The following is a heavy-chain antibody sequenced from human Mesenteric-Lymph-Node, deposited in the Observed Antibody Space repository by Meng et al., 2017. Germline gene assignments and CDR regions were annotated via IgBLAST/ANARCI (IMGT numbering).Heavy chain of an antibody. Sequence: QVQLVQSGAGVKKPGASVKVPCKASGYTFTSYGISWVRQAPGQGLEWMGRINPNSGGTNYAQKFQGRVTMTRDTSISTAYMELSRLRSDDTAVYYCVRESPAANWDFDYWGQGTLVTVSS. V-gene: IGHV1-2*06. CDR3: VRESPAANWDFDY. CDR2: INPNSGGT. D-gene: IGHD7-27*01. CDR1: GYTFTSYG. J-gene: IGHJ4*02.